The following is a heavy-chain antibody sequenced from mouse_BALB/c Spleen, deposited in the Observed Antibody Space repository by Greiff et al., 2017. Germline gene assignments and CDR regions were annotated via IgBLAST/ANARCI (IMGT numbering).Heavy chain of an antibody. Sequence: EVMLVESGGDLVKPGGSLKLSCAASGFTFSSYGMSWVRQTPDKRLEWVATISSGGSYTYYPDSVKGRFTISRDNAKNTLYLQMSSLKSEDTAMYYCARREYGNYGCAYWGQGTLVTVSA. D-gene: IGHD2-10*02. J-gene: IGHJ3*01. V-gene: IGHV5-6*02. CDR1: GFTFSSYG. CDR3: ARREYGNYGCAY. CDR2: ISSGGSYT.